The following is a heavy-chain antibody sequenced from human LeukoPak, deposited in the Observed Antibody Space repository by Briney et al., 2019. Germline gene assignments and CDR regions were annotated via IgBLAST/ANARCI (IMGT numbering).Heavy chain of an antibody. Sequence: GGSLRLSCAASGFTFSSYWMSWIRQAPGKGLEWVANIKQDGSDKYYVDSVKGRFTISRDNAKNSLYLQMNSLRAEDTAVYYCASQQWLLSDFDYWAREPWSLSPQ. CDR3: ASQQWLLSDFDY. V-gene: IGHV3-7*01. D-gene: IGHD6-19*01. CDR1: GFTFSSYW. J-gene: IGHJ4*02. CDR2: IKQDGSDK.